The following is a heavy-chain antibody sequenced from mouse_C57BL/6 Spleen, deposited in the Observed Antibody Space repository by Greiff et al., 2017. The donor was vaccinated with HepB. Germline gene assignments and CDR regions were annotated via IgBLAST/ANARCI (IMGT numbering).Heavy chain of an antibody. V-gene: IGHV3-6*01. J-gene: IGHJ2*01. Sequence: ESGPGLVKPSQSLSLTCSVTGYSFTSGYYWNWIRQFPGNKLEWMGYISYDGSNNYNPSLKNRISITRDTSKNQFFLKLNSVTTEDTATYYCARDRGYYGYDVDYFDYWGQGTTLTVSS. D-gene: IGHD2-2*01. CDR3: ARDRGYYGYDVDYFDY. CDR2: ISYDGSN. CDR1: GYSFTSGYY.